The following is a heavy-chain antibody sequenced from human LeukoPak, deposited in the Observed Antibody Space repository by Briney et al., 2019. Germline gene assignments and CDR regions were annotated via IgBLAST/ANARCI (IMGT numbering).Heavy chain of an antibody. Sequence: PGGSLRLSCVVSGATFSNLWMNWVRQAPGKGLEWVGRIKSNVDGGTRDYAAPLKGRFTISRDDSKNTLYLQMNSLKTEDTAVYYCTTTPTKYYDFWSAYNDYWGQGTLVTVSS. J-gene: IGHJ4*02. CDR3: TTTPTKYYDFWSAYNDY. V-gene: IGHV3-15*07. CDR2: IKSNVDGGTR. D-gene: IGHD3-3*01. CDR1: GATFSNLW.